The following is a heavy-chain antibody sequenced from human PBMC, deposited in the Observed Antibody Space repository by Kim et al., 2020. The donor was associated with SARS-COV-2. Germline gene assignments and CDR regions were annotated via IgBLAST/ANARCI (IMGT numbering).Heavy chain of an antibody. CDR3: ARGGPLLWFGELRSWFDP. D-gene: IGHD3-10*01. CDR2: ISYDGSNK. J-gene: IGHJ5*02. V-gene: IGHV3-30*04. CDR1: GFTFSSYA. Sequence: GGSLRLSCAASGFTFSSYAMNWVRQAPGKGLEWVAVISYDGSNKYYADSVKGRFTISRDNSKNTLYLQMNSLRAEDTAVYYCARGGPLLWFGELRSWFDPWGQGTLVTVSS.